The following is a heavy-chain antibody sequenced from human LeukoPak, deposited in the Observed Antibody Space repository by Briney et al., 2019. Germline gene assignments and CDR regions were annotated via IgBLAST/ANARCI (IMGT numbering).Heavy chain of an antibody. CDR2: MCYSGAT. CDR3: SSSDSSGYYYLT. Sequence: SETLSLTCTVSGDSISSNNCFWGWIRQPPGKGLEWIGSMCYSGATYYNPSLKSRVTISVDTSKTQFSLNLSSVTAADTAMYYCSSSDSSGYYYLTWGQGTLVTVSS. CDR1: GDSISSNNCF. V-gene: IGHV4-39*07. D-gene: IGHD3-22*01. J-gene: IGHJ4*02.